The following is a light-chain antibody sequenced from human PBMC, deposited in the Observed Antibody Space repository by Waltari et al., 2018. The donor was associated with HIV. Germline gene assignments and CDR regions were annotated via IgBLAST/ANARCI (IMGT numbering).Light chain of an antibody. CDR1: DIGTRS. CDR2: YDG. Sequence: SYVLTQTPSVSVAPGKTATLTCEGSDIGTRSVHWYRQKPGQAPVLVIYYDGERPSGIGERFSGSNSGNTATLTISRVGVGDEADYYCQVWDANTDVVFGTGTKLTVL. V-gene: IGLV3-21*04. J-gene: IGLJ2*01. CDR3: QVWDANTDVV.